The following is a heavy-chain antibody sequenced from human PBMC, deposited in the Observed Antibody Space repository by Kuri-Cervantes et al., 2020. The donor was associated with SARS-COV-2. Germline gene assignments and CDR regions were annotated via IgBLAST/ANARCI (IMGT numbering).Heavy chain of an antibody. J-gene: IGHJ5*02. CDR3: ARDRSRAYYYDSSGFGA. D-gene: IGHD3-22*01. CDR1: GGSFSGYY. CDR2: INHSGST. V-gene: IGHV4-34*01. Sequence: SETLSLTCAVYGGSFSGYYWSWIRQPPGKGLEWIGEINHSGSTNYNPSLKSRVTKSVDTSKNQFSLKLSSVTAADTAVYYCARDRSRAYYYDSSGFGAWGQGTLVTVSS.